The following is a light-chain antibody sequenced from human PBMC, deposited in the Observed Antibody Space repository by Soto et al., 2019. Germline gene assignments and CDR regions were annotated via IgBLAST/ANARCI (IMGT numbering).Light chain of an antibody. CDR3: MQGTQAPPV. J-gene: IGKJ3*01. CDR2: EVF. Sequence: DIVMTQTPLSLSVTPGQPASISCKSSQSLLHRDGKTFLYWYLQKPGLPPQLLIYEVFNRFSGVPDRFSGSGSGPDFTLKISRVEAEDAGVYYCMQGTQAPPVFGPGTKLEI. V-gene: IGKV2D-29*01. CDR1: QSLLHRDGKTF.